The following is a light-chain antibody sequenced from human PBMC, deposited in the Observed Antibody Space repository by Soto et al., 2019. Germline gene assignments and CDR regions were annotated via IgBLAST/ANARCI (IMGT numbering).Light chain of an antibody. CDR2: DVS. CDR1: SSDVGRYNY. V-gene: IGLV2-14*01. J-gene: IGLJ1*01. Sequence: SVLTKPSSVSGSAGQSITISCTGTSSDVGRYNYVSWFQQHPGKAPKLILYDVSNRPSGVSSRFSGSKSGNTASLTISGLQAEDEADYYCTSYGGRNTPYVFGTGTRSPS. CDR3: TSYGGRNTPYV.